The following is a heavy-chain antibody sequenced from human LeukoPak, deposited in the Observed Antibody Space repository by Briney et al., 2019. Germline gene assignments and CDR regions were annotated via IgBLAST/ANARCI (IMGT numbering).Heavy chain of an antibody. CDR2: INAGNGKT. J-gene: IGHJ4*02. V-gene: IGHV1-3*01. Sequence: ASVKVSCKAAGYSFTNYAIQWVRQAPGQRLEWMGWINAGNGKTKYSQKFQGRVTITRDTSATTAYMELRGLRSEDTAVYYCARAIWTSTVTTYYLDYWGQGTLVTVSS. CDR1: GYSFTNYA. D-gene: IGHD4-17*01. CDR3: ARAIWTSTVTTYYLDY.